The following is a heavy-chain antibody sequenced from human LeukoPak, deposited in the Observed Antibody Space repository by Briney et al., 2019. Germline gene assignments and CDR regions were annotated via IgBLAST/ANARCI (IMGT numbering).Heavy chain of an antibody. Sequence: RESGPALVKPTQTLTLTCTFSGFSLSTSGMCVSWIRQPPGKALEWLARIDWDDDKYYSTPLKTRLTISKDTSKNQVVLTMTNMDPVDTATYYCARDGTAHYFDYWGQGTLVTVSS. J-gene: IGHJ4*02. CDR3: ARDGTAHYFDY. V-gene: IGHV2-70*11. CDR2: IDWDDDK. CDR1: GFSLSTSGMC.